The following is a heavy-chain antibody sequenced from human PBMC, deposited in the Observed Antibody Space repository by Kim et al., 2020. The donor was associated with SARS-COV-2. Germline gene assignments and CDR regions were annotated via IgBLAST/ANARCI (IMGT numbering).Heavy chain of an antibody. J-gene: IGHJ4*02. Sequence: GGSLRLSCAASGFTFSSYGMHWVRQAPGKGLEWVAVIWYDGSNKYYADSVKGRFTISRDNSKNTLYLQMNSLRAEDTAVYYCARDLDFSSSWYFDYWGQGTLVTGSS. CDR1: GFTFSSYG. CDR2: IWYDGSNK. V-gene: IGHV3-33*01. CDR3: ARDLDFSSSWYFDY. D-gene: IGHD6-13*01.